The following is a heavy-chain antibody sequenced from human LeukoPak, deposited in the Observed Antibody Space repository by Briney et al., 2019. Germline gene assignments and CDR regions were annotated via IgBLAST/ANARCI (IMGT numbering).Heavy chain of an antibody. J-gene: IGHJ6*02. CDR1: GGSISSGDYY. D-gene: IGHD4-17*01. V-gene: IGHV4-30-4*01. CDR3: ARGSPFAVTSEGYYGMDV. Sequence: SQTLSLTRTVSGGSISSGDYYWSWIRQPPGKGLEWIGYIYYSGSTYYNPSLKSRVTISVDTSKNQFSLKLSSVTAADMAVYYCARGSPFAVTSEGYYGMDVWGQGTTVTVSS. CDR2: IYYSGST.